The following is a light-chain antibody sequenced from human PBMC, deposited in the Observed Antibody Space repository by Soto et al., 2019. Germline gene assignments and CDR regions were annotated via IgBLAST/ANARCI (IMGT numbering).Light chain of an antibody. CDR1: QSFNSIY. V-gene: IGKV3D-20*02. J-gene: IGKJ4*01. Sequence: EIVLTQSPGTLSLSPGERATLSCRASQSFNSIYLAWYQQKPGQAPRLLIYGASSRATGIPDRFSGSGSGTDFTLTISRLEPEDFAVYYCQQRYNWPLTFGGGTKVDIK. CDR3: QQRYNWPLT. CDR2: GAS.